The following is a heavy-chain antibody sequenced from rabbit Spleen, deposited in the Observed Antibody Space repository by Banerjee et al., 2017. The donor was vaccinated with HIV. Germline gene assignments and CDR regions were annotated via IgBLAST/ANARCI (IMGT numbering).Heavy chain of an antibody. V-gene: IGHV1S40*01. CDR1: GVSFSSNYY. D-gene: IGHD8-1*01. Sequence: QSLEESGGDLVKPGASLTLACTASGVSFSSNYYMCWVRQAPGKELEWIACIDTGSSGFTYFASWAKGRFTISKSSSTSVTLQMTSLTAADTATYFCARDSGSSFSSYGMDLWGPGTLVTVS. CDR3: ARDSGSSFSSYGMDL. J-gene: IGHJ6*01. CDR2: IDTGSSGFT.